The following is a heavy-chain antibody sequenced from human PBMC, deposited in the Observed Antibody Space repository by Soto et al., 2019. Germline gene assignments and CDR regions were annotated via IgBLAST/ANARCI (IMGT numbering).Heavy chain of an antibody. D-gene: IGHD3-3*01. Sequence: GASVKVSCKASGGTFSSYAISWVRQAPGQGLEWMGGIIPIFGTANYAQKFQGRVTITADESTSTAYMELSSLRSEDTAVYYCARDLRQVPIFGVVIMPEIYYYYGMDVWGQGTTVTVYS. V-gene: IGHV1-69*13. CDR1: GGTFSSYA. J-gene: IGHJ6*02. CDR3: ARDLRQVPIFGVVIMPEIYYYYGMDV. CDR2: IIPIFGTA.